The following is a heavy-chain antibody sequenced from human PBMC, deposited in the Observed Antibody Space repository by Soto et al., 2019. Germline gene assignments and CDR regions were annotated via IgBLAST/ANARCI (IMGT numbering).Heavy chain of an antibody. J-gene: IGHJ2*01. CDR1: GYTFTSYA. CDR3: ARGESLYWYFDL. V-gene: IGHV1-3*01. Sequence: ASVKVSCKASGYTFTSYAMHWVRQAPGQRLEWMGWINAGNGNTKYSQKFQGRVTITRDTSASTAYMELSSLRSEDTAVYYCARGESLYWYFDLRGRRTPVTVSS. CDR2: INAGNGNT.